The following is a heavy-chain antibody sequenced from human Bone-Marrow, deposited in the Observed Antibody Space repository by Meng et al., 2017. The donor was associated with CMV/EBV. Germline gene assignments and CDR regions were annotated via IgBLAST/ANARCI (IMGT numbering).Heavy chain of an antibody. V-gene: IGHV3-30*02. CDR2: IRHDGTNK. CDR1: GFRFDDYG. J-gene: IGHJ4*02. Sequence: GESLKISCAASGFRFDDYGMHWVRQTPGKGLEWVAFIRHDGTNKFYGDSVKGRFTISRDNSKNTLYLQMNSLRAEDTAVYYCAKDQWVGRYYFDYWGQGTLVTVSS. D-gene: IGHD2-8*01. CDR3: AKDQWVGRYYFDY.